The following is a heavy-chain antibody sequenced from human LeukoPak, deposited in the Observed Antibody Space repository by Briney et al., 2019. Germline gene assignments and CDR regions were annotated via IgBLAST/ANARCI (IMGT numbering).Heavy chain of an antibody. CDR3: ARRAAAGTSGWFDP. CDR2: TSAYNGNT. J-gene: IGHJ5*02. Sequence: ASVTVSCKASGYTFTSYGISWVRQAPGQGLEWMGWTSAYNGNTNYAQKLQGRVTMTTDTSTSTAYMELRSLRSDDTAVYYCARRAAAGTSGWFDPWGQGTLVTVSS. D-gene: IGHD6-13*01. CDR1: GYTFTSYG. V-gene: IGHV1-18*01.